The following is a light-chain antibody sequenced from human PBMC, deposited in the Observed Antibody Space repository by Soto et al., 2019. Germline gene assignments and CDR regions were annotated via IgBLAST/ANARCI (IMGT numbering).Light chain of an antibody. J-gene: IGKJ1*01. CDR3: QQYFATPRT. CDR1: QSVFYTSVNKDY. CDR2: WAS. Sequence: DIVMTQSPDSLAVSLGEMATINCKASQSVFYTSVNKDYLAWYQHKEGQPPKLLIYWASTRESGVPDRFSGSGSGTDFTLTIRNLQAEDVAVYFCQQYFATPRTFGQGTKVQLK. V-gene: IGKV4-1*01.